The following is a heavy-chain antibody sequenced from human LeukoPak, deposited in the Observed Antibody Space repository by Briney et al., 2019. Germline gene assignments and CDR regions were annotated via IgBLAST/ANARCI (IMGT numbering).Heavy chain of an antibody. CDR1: GFTFTTAW. D-gene: IGHD4-17*01. V-gene: IGHV3-7*01. J-gene: IGHJ4*02. CDR2: IKQDGSEK. CDR3: VYSGDYEKGY. Sequence: GGSLRLSCTASGFTFTTAWMSWVRQAPGKGLEWVANIKQDGSEKYYVDSVKGRFTISRDNAKNSLYLQMNSLRAEDTAVYYCVYSGDYEKGYWGQGTLVTVSS.